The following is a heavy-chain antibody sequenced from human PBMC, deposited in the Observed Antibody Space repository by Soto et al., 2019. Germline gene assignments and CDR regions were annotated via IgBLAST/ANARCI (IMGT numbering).Heavy chain of an antibody. Sequence: GGSLRLSCAASGFTFSDCYMRWIRQAAGRGLAWVSYISRSSSYTNYADSVRGRFTSSRDKAKNPLYRQMNTLRAENTAAYYCPRVNHRRAVDISGQGTLVTV. J-gene: IGHJ3*02. CDR1: GFTFSDCY. CDR2: ISRSSSYT. CDR3: PRVNHRRAVDI. V-gene: IGHV3-11*06.